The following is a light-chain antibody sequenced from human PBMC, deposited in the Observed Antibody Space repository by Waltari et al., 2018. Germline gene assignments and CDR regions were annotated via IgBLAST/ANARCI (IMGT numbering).Light chain of an antibody. J-gene: IGKJ4*01. CDR3: MHALQTPLT. CDR1: QSLLHSNGNTY. V-gene: IGKV2-28*01. Sequence: DIVMTQSPLSLPVTPGEPASISCRSSQSLLHSNGNTYLDWYLQKPGPPPQVLIYLGSSRASGVPDRFRGSGSGTDFTLEISRVEAEDVGVYYCMHALQTPLTFGGGTKVEIK. CDR2: LGS.